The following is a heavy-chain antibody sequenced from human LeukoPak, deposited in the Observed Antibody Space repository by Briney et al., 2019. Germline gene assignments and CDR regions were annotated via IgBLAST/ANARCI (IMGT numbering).Heavy chain of an antibody. CDR3: ARHLSGVTGYTYGRGIDY. Sequence: GGSLRLSCAASGFTFSSYSMNWVRQAPGKGLEWVANIKKDGSEKYYVDSVKGRFTISRDNAKTSLYLQMNSLRAEDTAVYFCARHLSGVTGYTYGRGIDYWGQGTLVTVSS. CDR1: GFTFSSYS. J-gene: IGHJ4*02. D-gene: IGHD5-18*01. V-gene: IGHV3-7*01. CDR2: IKKDGSEK.